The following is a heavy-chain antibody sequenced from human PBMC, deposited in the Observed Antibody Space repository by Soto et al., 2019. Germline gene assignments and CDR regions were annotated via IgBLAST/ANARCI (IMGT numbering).Heavy chain of an antibody. J-gene: IGHJ1*01. D-gene: IGHD3-16*01. Sequence: WWSRRLSCASCGSTLSIYSMDWVRQPPGKGLEWVSSISSSSGYIYYEDSVKARFTIPRDNAKNSRYLQINSLRAEDRVVYYRARARKRAMITGSEPWGKGTLVTVCS. CDR1: GSTLSIYS. V-gene: IGHV3-21*01. CDR3: ARARKRAMITGSEP. CDR2: ISSSSGYI.